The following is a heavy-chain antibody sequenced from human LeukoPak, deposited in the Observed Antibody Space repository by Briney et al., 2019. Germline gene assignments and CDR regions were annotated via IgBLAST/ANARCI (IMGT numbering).Heavy chain of an antibody. CDR3: AKEAGTGYFDY. CDR1: GFTFDDYA. V-gene: IGHV3-9*01. D-gene: IGHD3-10*01. J-gene: IGHJ4*02. CDR2: ISWNSGSI. Sequence: PGGSPRLSCAASGFTFDDYAMHWVRQAPGKGLEWVSGISWNSGSIGYADSVEGRFTISRDNAKNSLYPQMNSLRAEDTALYYCAKEAGTGYFDYWGQGTLVTVSP.